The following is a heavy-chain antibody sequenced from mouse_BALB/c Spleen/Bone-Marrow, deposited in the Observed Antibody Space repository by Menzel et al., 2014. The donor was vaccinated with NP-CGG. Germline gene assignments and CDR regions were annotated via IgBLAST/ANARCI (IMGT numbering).Heavy chain of an antibody. CDR1: GYVFTNYL. Sequence: QVQLQQPGAELVRPGTSVKVSCKASGYVFTNYLIEWLKQRPGQGLEWIGVINAGSGGTDYSEKFKGEATLTADKSSSTAYMQLSSLTSDDSAVYFCARSLTGKKTFDYWGQGTTLTVSS. CDR2: INAGSGGT. V-gene: IGHV1-54*01. CDR3: ARSLTGKKTFDY. D-gene: IGHD4-1*01. J-gene: IGHJ2*01.